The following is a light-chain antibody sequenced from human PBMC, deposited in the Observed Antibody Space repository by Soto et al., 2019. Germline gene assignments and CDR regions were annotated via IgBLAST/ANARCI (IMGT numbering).Light chain of an antibody. CDR1: SSDVGGYNY. J-gene: IGLJ1*01. CDR2: DVS. CDR3: CSYAGSTYV. V-gene: IGLV2-11*01. Sequence: QSALAQPRSVSGSPGQSVTISCTGTSSDVGGYNYVSWYQQHPGKVPKLMIYDVSKRPSGVPDRFSGSKSGNTASLTISGLQAEDEADYYCCSYAGSTYVFGTGTKGTVL.